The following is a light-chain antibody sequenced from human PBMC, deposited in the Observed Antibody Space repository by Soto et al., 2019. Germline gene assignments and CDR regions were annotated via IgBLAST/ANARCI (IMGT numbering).Light chain of an antibody. V-gene: IGKV3-20*01. J-gene: IGKJ1*01. CDR3: QQYGSSPRS. Sequence: EIVLTQSPGTLSLSPGERATLSCRASQSVSSTYLAWYQHKLGQAPRLVIYGASSKASGIPDRFSGSGSGTDFTLTISRLEPEAFAVYYCQQYGSSPRSFCQGTKVEVK. CDR2: GAS. CDR1: QSVSSTY.